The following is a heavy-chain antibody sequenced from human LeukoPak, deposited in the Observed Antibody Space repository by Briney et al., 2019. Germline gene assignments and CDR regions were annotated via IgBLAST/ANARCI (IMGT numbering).Heavy chain of an antibody. V-gene: IGHV3-23*01. CDR3: AKVPPSPGWWYFDL. Sequence: GGSLRLSCAASGFTFSSYAMSGVRQAPGKGLDWVSATTGRGASTYYADSVKGRFTISRDNSKNTLYLQMNSLRAEDTAVYYCAKVPPSPGWWYFDLWRRGTLVTVSS. J-gene: IGHJ2*01. CDR1: GFTFSSYA. CDR2: TTGRGAST.